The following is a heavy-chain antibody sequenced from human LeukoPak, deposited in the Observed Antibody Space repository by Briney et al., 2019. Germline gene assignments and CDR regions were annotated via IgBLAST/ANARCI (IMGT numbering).Heavy chain of an antibody. CDR1: GHTFTGYY. CDR3: ARGVFGESLES. Sequence: GASVKVSCKASGHTFTGYYVYWVRQAPGQGLEWMGWMNPNVGGANFPQKFQVRVTVTSDPAISAAYMELRRLRSDDTAVYYCARGVFGESLESWGQGTLVTVSS. D-gene: IGHD3-10*02. V-gene: IGHV1-2*02. J-gene: IGHJ4*02. CDR2: MNPNVGGA.